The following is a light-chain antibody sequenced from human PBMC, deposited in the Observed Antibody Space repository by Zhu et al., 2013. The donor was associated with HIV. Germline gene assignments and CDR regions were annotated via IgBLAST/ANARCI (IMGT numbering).Light chain of an antibody. CDR2: LND. V-gene: IGLV1-44*01. Sequence: QSVLTQPPSASGTPGQRVIISCFGGGSNIGSHIVYWYQQFPGTAPKLLIYLNDQRPSGVPDRFSGSRSGTSASLAITGLQAEDEADYYCQSFDGTFLVFGGGTKLTVL. CDR1: GSNIGSHI. J-gene: IGLJ2*01. CDR3: QSFDGTFLV.